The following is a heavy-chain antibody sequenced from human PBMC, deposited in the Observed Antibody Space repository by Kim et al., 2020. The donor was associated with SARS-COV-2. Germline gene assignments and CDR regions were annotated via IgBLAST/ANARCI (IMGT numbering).Heavy chain of an antibody. J-gene: IGHJ4*02. CDR1: GFVFSNYW. CDR3: ARYCSGDTCYGQQSPIYY. V-gene: IGHV3-7*03. Sequence: GGSLRLSCAASGFVFSNYWMSWVRQAPGKGLEWVASIRQGGSEKYYVDSVKGRFTISRDNAKNSLYLHMNSLRAEDTAIYYCARYCSGDTCYGQQSPIYYWGQGTLVTVSS. CDR2: IRQGGSEK. D-gene: IGHD2-15*01.